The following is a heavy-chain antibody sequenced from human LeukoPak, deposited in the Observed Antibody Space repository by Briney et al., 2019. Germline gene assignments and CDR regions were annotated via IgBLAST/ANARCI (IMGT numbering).Heavy chain of an antibody. V-gene: IGHV4-4*07. Sequence: SETLSFTCTVSSGSISSYYWSWIRQPAGKGLEWIGRIYTSGSTNYNPSLKSRVTMSVDTSKNQFSLKLSSVTAADTAVYYRARVIRSSSWYEDAFDIWGQGTMVTVSS. CDR1: SGSISSYY. D-gene: IGHD6-13*01. CDR2: IYTSGST. J-gene: IGHJ3*02. CDR3: ARVIRSSSWYEDAFDI.